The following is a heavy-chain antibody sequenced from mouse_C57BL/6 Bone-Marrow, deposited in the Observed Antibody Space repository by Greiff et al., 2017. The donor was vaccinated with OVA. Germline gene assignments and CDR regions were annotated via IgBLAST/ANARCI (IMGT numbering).Heavy chain of an antibody. CDR3: AGNGNSAWFAY. Sequence: QVHVKQSGAELAKPGASVKLSCKASGYTFTSYWMHWVKQRPGQGLEWIGYINPSSGYTKYNQKFKDKATLTADKSSSTAYMQLSSLTYEDSAVYYCAGNGNSAWFAYGGQGTLVTVSA. D-gene: IGHD2-1*01. V-gene: IGHV1-7*01. CDR1: GYTFTSYW. J-gene: IGHJ3*01. CDR2: INPSSGYT.